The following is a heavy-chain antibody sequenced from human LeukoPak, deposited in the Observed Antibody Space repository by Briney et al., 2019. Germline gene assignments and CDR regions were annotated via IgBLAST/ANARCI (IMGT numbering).Heavy chain of an antibody. CDR1: GFTFSSYE. V-gene: IGHV3-48*03. CDR2: ISSSGSTI. CDR3: ARDLSAAGWSSTGGPNYYMDV. J-gene: IGHJ6*03. Sequence: GGSLRLSCAASGFTFSSYEMNWVRQAPGKGLEWVSYISSSGSTIYYADSVKGRFTISRDNAKNSLYLQMNSLRAEDTAVYYCARDLSAAGWSSTGGPNYYMDVWGKGPRSPSP. D-gene: IGHD6-13*01.